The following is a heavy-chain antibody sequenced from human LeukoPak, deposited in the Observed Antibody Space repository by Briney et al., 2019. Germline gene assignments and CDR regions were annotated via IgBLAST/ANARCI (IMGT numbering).Heavy chain of an antibody. D-gene: IGHD3-22*01. J-gene: IGHJ4*02. CDR2: ISYDGSNK. CDR1: GFTFSSYG. CDR3: ARDSSGYW. V-gene: IGHV3-30*03. Sequence: GGSLRLSCAASGFTFSSYGMHWVRQAPGKGLEWVAVISYDGSNKYYADSVKDRFTISRDNAKNSLFLQMNSLRVEDTAFYYCARDSSGYWWGQGTLVTVSS.